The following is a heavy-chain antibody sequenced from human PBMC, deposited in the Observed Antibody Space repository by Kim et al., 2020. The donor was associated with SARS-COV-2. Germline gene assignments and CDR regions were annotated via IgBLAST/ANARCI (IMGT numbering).Heavy chain of an antibody. V-gene: IGHV4-39*01. CDR3: ARHIYQLLSR. CDR1: GGSISSSSYY. J-gene: IGHJ4*02. D-gene: IGHD2-2*01. Sequence: SETLSLTCTVSGGSISSSSYYWGWIRQPPGKGLEWIGSIYYSGSTYYNPSLKSRVTISVDTSKNQFSLKLSSVTAADTAVYYCARHIYQLLSRWGQGTLVTVSS. CDR2: IYYSGST.